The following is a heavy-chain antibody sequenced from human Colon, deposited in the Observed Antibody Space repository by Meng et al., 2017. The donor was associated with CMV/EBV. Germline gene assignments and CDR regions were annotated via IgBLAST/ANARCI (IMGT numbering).Heavy chain of an antibody. CDR1: GFTFRNFA. Sequence: GESLKISCAASGFTFRNFAMSWVRQAPGKGLEWVSAITSGGGDTYHADSVKGRFTISRDHSKNTLSLQMNSLRAEDTAVYYCAKGSAASRPYYFDYWGQGTLVTVSS. CDR3: AKGSAASRPYYFDY. D-gene: IGHD3-3*01. J-gene: IGHJ4*02. CDR2: ITSGGGDT. V-gene: IGHV3-23*01.